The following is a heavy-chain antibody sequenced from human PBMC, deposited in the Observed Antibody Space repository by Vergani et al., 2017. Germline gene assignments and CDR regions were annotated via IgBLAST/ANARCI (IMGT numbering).Heavy chain of an antibody. V-gene: IGHV1-69*12. J-gene: IGHJ4*02. Sequence: QVQLVQSGAEVKKPGSSVKVSCKASGGTFSSYAISWVRQATGQGLEWMGGIIPSFGTANYAQKFQGRVTITADESTSTAYMELSSLRSEDTAVYYCASVPGIVGAGHFDYWGQGTLVTVSS. CDR1: GGTFSSYA. D-gene: IGHD1-26*01. CDR2: IIPSFGTA. CDR3: ASVPGIVGAGHFDY.